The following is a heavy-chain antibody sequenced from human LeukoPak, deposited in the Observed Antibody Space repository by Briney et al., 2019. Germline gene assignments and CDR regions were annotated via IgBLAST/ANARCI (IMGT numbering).Heavy chain of an antibody. CDR2: MNPNSGNT. CDR1: GYTFTNYD. V-gene: IGHV1-8*01. Sequence: ASVKVSCKASGYTFTNYDINWVRQATGQGLEWMGWMNPNSGNTGYAQKFQGRVTMTRNTSISTAYMELSSLRSDDTAVYYCARAGIRANTKFDYWGQGTLVTVSS. J-gene: IGHJ4*02. D-gene: IGHD6-19*01. CDR3: ARAGIRANTKFDY.